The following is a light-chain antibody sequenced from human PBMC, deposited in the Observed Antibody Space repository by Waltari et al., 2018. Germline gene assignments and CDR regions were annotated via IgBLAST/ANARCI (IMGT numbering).Light chain of an antibody. V-gene: IGLV1-40*01. Sequence: QSVLTQPPSVSGAPGQRVTISCTGSSPNVGGYFISWYQKLPGTTPKPLIYHYVTRPSGISYLFSGSKSGTSASLTITGLQTEDEADYYFLSYDSSLSALFGGGTRLTVL. J-gene: IGLJ2*01. CDR1: SPNVGGYF. CDR2: HYV. CDR3: LSYDSSLSAL.